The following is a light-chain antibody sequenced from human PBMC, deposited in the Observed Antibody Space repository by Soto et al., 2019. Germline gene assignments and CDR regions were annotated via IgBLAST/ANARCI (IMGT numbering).Light chain of an antibody. J-gene: IGKJ1*01. CDR2: STS. CDR3: QQFNSYSPGA. Sequence: DIQMTQSPSSLSASVGDRVTITCRASQGIGNDLGWYQQKPGKVPERLIYSTSSLQSGVPSRFSGSGSGTEFTLTISSLQPDDFATYYCQQFNSYSPGAFGQGTKVDI. V-gene: IGKV1-17*01. CDR1: QGIGND.